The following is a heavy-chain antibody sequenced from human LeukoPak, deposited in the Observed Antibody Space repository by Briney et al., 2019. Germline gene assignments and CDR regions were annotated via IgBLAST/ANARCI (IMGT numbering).Heavy chain of an antibody. CDR1: GFTFTSSA. CDR2: IVVGSGNT. J-gene: IGHJ4*02. CDR3: ARGKVVTMVRGVIITYFDY. D-gene: IGHD3-10*01. Sequence: SVKVSCKASGFTFTSSAMQWVRQARGQRLEWIGWIVVGSGNTNYAQKFQERVTITRDMSTSTAYMELSSLRSEDTAVYYCARGKVVTMVRGVIITYFDYWGQGTLVTVSS. V-gene: IGHV1-58*02.